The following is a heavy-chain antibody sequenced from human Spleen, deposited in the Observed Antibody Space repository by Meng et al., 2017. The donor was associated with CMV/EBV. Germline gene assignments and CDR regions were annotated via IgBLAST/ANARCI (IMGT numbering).Heavy chain of an antibody. D-gene: IGHD2-2*02. CDR3: ARDRYCSSPNCYTLWYFDY. CDR2: ISDYNGNI. Sequence: ASVKVSCKASGYSFSTYGITWVRQAPGQGLEWMGWISDYNGNIDYAQKFQGRVTMTTDTSTSTAYMELRSLRSDDTAVYYCARDRYCSSPNCYTLWYFDYWGQGTLVTVSS. CDR1: GYSFSTYG. J-gene: IGHJ4*02. V-gene: IGHV1-18*01.